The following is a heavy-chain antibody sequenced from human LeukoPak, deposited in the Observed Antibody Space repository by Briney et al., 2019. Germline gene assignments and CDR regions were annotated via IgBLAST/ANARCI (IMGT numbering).Heavy chain of an antibody. CDR3: FSFYSDSSAPVAL. V-gene: IGHV3-48*04. CDR2: MSRSGGDK. Sequence: HPGGSLRLSCAASGFTFSTYWMSWVRQAPGKGLEWVSYMSRSGGDKYYADSVKGRFTISRDNAKNSLYLQMNSLRAEDTAVYHCFSFYSDSSAPVALWGQGTMVSVSS. CDR1: GFTFSTYW. D-gene: IGHD3-22*01. J-gene: IGHJ3*01.